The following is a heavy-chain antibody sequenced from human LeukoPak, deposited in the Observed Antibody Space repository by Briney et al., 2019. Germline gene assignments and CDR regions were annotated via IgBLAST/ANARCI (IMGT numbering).Heavy chain of an antibody. CDR3: ARVRVGAYYFDY. CDR2: ISYDGSNK. V-gene: IGHV3-30-3*01. CDR1: GFTFSSYA. J-gene: IGHJ4*02. Sequence: PGGSLRLSCAASGFTFSSYAMSWVRQAPGKGLEWVAVISYDGSNKYYADSVKGRFTISRDNSRNTLYLQMNSLRAEDTAVYYCARVRVGAYYFDYWGQGTLVTVSS. D-gene: IGHD1-26*01.